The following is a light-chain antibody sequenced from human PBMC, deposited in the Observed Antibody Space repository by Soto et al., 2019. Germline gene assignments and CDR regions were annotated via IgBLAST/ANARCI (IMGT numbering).Light chain of an antibody. CDR1: QSVSSN. J-gene: IGKJ2*01. CDR3: QQYNNGPPLYT. V-gene: IGKV3-15*01. Sequence: ETVMTLSPATLSVSPGERATLSCRASQSVSSNLAWYQQKPGQAPSLLIYGASTRATGIPDRFSGSGSGTEFPLTISSLQSEDFAVYFCQQYNNGPPLYTFGQGDKPEIK. CDR2: GAS.